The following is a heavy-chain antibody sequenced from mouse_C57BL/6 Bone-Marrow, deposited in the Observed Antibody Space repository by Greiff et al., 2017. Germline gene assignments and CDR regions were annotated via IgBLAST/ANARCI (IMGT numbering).Heavy chain of an antibody. V-gene: IGHV5-6*01. D-gene: IGHD2-3*01. CDR2: ISSGGSYI. Sequence: DVHLVESGGDLVKPGGSLKLSCAASGFTFSSYGMSWVRQTPDKRLAWVATISSGGSYIYYPDSVKGRFTSSRDNAKNTLYLRMSSRKSDETAMYYCARHWLLDDWGQGTTLTVSS. CDR3: ARHWLLDD. J-gene: IGHJ2*01. CDR1: GFTFSSYG.